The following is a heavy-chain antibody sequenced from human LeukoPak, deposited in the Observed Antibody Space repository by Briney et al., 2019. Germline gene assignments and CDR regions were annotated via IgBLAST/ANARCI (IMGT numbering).Heavy chain of an antibody. J-gene: IGHJ4*02. D-gene: IGHD6-19*01. V-gene: IGHV3-53*01. CDR2: IFATGRT. Sequence: PGGALRLSCAASGFTVGGTYMSWVRQAAGKGWQWASTIFATGRTTYADSAQGRFTISRDSYMNTLFLQMNSLRADDTAVYYCAGATKWLAHDFWGQGILVTVSS. CDR3: AGATKWLAHDF. CDR1: GFTVGGTY.